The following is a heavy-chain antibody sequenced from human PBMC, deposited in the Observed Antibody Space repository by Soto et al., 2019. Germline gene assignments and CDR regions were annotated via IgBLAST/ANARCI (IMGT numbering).Heavy chain of an antibody. V-gene: IGHV4-59*01. CDR2: VYNSGST. CDR1: GGSISSNY. Sequence: PSETLSLTCTVSGGSISSNYWTWIRQPPGKGLEWIGYVYNSGSTNYNPSLKSRVTISEDTSKSQFSLKVNSMTAADAAVYYCARYRREAVAGYTLDNWGQGILVTVSS. D-gene: IGHD6-13*01. CDR3: ARYRREAVAGYTLDN. J-gene: IGHJ4*02.